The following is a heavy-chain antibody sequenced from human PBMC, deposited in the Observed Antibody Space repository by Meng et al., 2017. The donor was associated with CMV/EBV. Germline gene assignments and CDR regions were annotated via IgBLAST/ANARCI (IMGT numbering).Heavy chain of an antibody. Sequence: GESLKISCKGSGYSFTSYWIGWVRQMPGKGLEWMGIIYPGDSDTRNSPSFQGQVTISADKSISTAYLQWSSLKASDTAMYYCARHERGGVWSGYYLFDYWGQGTLVTVSS. V-gene: IGHV5-51*01. CDR2: IYPGDSDT. J-gene: IGHJ4*02. CDR1: GYSFTSYW. D-gene: IGHD3-3*01. CDR3: ARHERGGVWSGYYLFDY.